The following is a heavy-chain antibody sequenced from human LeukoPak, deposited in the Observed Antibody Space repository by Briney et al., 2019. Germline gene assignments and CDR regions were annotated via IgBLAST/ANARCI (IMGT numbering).Heavy chain of an antibody. CDR3: AREVSYNWNDNRYNWFDP. J-gene: IGHJ5*02. CDR1: GGSISSYY. D-gene: IGHD1-20*01. V-gene: IGHV4-4*09. Sequence: SETLSLTCTVSGGSISSYYWSWIRQPPGKGLEWIGYIYTSGSTNYNPSLKSRVTISVDTSKNQFSLKLSSVTAADTAVYYCAREVSYNWNDNRYNWFDPWGQGTLVTVSS. CDR2: IYTSGST.